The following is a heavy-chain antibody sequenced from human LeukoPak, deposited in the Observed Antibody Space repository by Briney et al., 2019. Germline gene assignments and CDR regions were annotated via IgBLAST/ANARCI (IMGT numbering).Heavy chain of an antibody. CDR2: IIPILGIA. J-gene: IGHJ6*02. D-gene: IGHD3-10*01. CDR1: GGTFSSYA. CDR3: ARVASFGSGSPYGMDV. V-gene: IGHV1-69*04. Sequence: ASVKVSCKASGGTFSSYAMSWARQAPGQGLEWMGRIIPILGIANYAQKFQGRVTITADKSTSTAHMELSSLRSEDTAVYYCARVASFGSGSPYGMDVWGQGTTVTVSS.